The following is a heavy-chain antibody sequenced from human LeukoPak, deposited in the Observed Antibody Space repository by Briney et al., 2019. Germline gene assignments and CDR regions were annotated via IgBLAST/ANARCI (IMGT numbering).Heavy chain of an antibody. J-gene: IGHJ6*03. Sequence: SETLSLTCTVSGGSISSYYWSWIRQPPGKGLEWIGEINHSGSTNYNPSLKSRVTISVDTSKNQFSLKLSSVTAADTAVYYCARRRLVIYMDVWGKGTTVTISS. CDR2: INHSGST. CDR3: ARRRLVIYMDV. V-gene: IGHV4-34*01. CDR1: GGSISSYY. D-gene: IGHD3-9*01.